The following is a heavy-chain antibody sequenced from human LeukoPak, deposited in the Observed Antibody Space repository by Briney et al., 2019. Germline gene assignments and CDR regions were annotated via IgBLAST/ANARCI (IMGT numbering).Heavy chain of an antibody. J-gene: IGHJ4*02. CDR2: IKQDGSEK. D-gene: IGHD3-22*01. V-gene: IGHV3-7*01. CDR3: AREVVYYDSSGYLDI. CDR1: GFTFSSYW. Sequence: GGSPRLSCAASGFTFSSYWMSWVRQAPGKGLEWVANIKQDGSEKYYVDSVKGRFTISRDNAKNSLYLQMNSLRAEDTAVYYCAREVVYYDSSGYLDIWGQGTLVTVSS.